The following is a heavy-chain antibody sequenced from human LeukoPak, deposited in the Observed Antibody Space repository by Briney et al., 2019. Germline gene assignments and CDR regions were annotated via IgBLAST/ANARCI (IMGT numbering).Heavy chain of an antibody. J-gene: IGHJ4*02. CDR2: IIPILGIA. CDR3: ARGTSLGYFDY. V-gene: IGHV1-69*02. CDR1: GGTFSSYT. Sequence: SVKVSCKASGGTFSSYTISWVRQAPGQGLEWMGRIIPILGIANYAQKFQGRVTITADKSTSTAYMELSSLRSEDTAVYYCARGTSLGYFDYWGQGTLVTVSS.